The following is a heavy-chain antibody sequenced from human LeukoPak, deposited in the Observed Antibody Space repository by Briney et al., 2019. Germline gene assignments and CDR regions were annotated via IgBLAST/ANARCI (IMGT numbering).Heavy chain of an antibody. D-gene: IGHD3-22*01. CDR2: INPNSGGT. CDR3: ARVLSTDYYDSSGYRDY. J-gene: IGHJ4*02. Sequence: GASVKVSCKASGYTFTGYYMHWVRQAPGQGLEWMGWINPNSGGTNYAQKFQGRVTMTRDTSISTAYMELSRLRSDDTAVYYCARVLSTDYYDSSGYRDYWGQGTLVTVSS. CDR1: GYTFTGYY. V-gene: IGHV1-2*02.